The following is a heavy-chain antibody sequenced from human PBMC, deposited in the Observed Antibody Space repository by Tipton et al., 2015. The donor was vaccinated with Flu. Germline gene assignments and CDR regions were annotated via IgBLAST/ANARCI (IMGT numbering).Heavy chain of an antibody. CDR3: ARFVPWGSLAVMPSTPDAFDV. CDR2: ISNSGSSI. V-gene: IGHV3-11*04. D-gene: IGHD3-16*01. Sequence: SLRLSCAASGFTFSDYYMTWIRQAPGKGLEWISYISNSGSSIFYSDSVRGRSSISRDNAQHSLYLQMTSLRAEDTADYYCARFVPWGSLAVMPSTPDAFDVWGRGTGVSVSS. CDR1: GFTFSDYY. J-gene: IGHJ3*01.